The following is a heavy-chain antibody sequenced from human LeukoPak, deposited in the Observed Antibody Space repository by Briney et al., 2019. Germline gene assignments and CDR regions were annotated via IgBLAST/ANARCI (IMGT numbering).Heavy chain of an antibody. Sequence: TSQTLSLTCTVSGGSISSGGYYWSWIRQHPGKGLEWIGYIYYSGSTYYNPSLKSRVTISVDTSKNQFSLKLSSVTAADTAVYYCTKATKWLAFDDWGRGTLVTVSS. V-gene: IGHV4-31*03. CDR1: GGSISSGGYY. J-gene: IGHJ4*02. CDR3: TKATKWLAFDD. D-gene: IGHD6-19*01. CDR2: IYYSGST.